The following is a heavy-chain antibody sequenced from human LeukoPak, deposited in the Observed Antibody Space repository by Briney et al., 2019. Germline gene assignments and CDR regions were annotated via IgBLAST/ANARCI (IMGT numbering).Heavy chain of an antibody. Sequence: GGSLRLSCAASGFTFGSYALSWVGQAPGKGLEWVSTVSGSGDATYYADSVKGRFTVSRDDSKNTLHLQMDSLRAEDTALYYCAKGNTGSAYSAVDHWGQGTLVTVSS. CDR2: VSGSGDAT. CDR3: AKGNTGSAYSAVDH. D-gene: IGHD2-15*01. V-gene: IGHV3-23*01. J-gene: IGHJ4*02. CDR1: GFTFGSYA.